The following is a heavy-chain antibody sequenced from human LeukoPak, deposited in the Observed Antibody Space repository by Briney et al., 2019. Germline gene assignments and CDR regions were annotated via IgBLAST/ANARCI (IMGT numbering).Heavy chain of an antibody. CDR2: INHSGST. CDR1: GGSFSGYY. CDR3: ARYVTTFGVVMDKFDY. J-gene: IGHJ4*02. Sequence: SETLSLTCAVYGGSFSGYYWSWIRQPPGKGLEWIGEINHSGSTNYNPSLKSRVTISVDTSKNQFSLKLSSVTAADTAVYYCARYVTTFGVVMDKFDYWGQGTLVTVSS. D-gene: IGHD3-3*01. V-gene: IGHV4-34*01.